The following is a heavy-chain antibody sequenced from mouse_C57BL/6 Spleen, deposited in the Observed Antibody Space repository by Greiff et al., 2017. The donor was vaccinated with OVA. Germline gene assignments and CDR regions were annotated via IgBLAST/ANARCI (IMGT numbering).Heavy chain of an antibody. CDR3: TRCPLYGSSYGYYTMDY. J-gene: IGHJ4*01. V-gene: IGHV1-15*01. CDR2: IDPETGGT. Sequence: QVQLQQSGAELVRPGASVTLSCKASGYTFTDYEMHWVKQTPVHGLEWIGAIDPETGGTAYNQKFKGKAILTADKSSSTAYMELRSLTSEDSAVYYCTRCPLYGSSYGYYTMDYWGQGTSVTVSS. D-gene: IGHD1-1*01. CDR1: GYTFTDYE.